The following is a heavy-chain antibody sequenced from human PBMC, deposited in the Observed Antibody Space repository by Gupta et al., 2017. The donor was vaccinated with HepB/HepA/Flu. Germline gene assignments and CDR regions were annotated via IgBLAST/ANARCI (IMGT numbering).Heavy chain of an antibody. D-gene: IGHD2-8*01. V-gene: IGHV4-59*01. Sequence: QVQLQESGPGLVKPSETLSLTCTVSGGSISSDYWSWIRQSPGKGLEWIGYIYDSGSTNYNPSLKSRVTISVDTSKNQFSLKLSSVTAADTAVYYCARALYGTRFDPWGQGSLVTVSS. CDR2: IYDSGST. J-gene: IGHJ5*02. CDR3: ARALYGTRFDP. CDR1: GGSISSDY.